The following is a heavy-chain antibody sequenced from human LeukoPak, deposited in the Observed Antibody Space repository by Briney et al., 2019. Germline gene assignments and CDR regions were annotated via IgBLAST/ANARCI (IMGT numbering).Heavy chain of an antibody. CDR2: IIPIFGTA. D-gene: IGHD6-13*01. V-gene: IGHV1-69*13. J-gene: IGHJ5*02. CDR3: ARALIAAAPGWFDP. CDR1: GGTFSSYA. Sequence: GASVNVSCKASGGTFSSYAISWVRQAPGQGLEWVGGIIPIFGTANYAQKFQGRVTITADESTSTAYMELSSLRSEDTAVYYCARALIAAAPGWFDPWGQGTLVTVSS.